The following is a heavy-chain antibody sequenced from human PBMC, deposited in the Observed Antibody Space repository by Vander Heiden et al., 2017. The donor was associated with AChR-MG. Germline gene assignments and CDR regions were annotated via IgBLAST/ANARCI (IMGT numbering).Heavy chain of an antibody. CDR1: GGTFSTYS. Sequence: QAQLVQSGAEVKKPGSSVKVSCEASGGTFSTYSISWVRRAPGQGLEWMGEIMPMFDTANYAPQFQGRVTITADKSTSTVYMELSSLRSEDTAMYYCATHFLGYCSSTNCYTYHPWGQGSLVTVSS. J-gene: IGHJ5*02. CDR3: ATHFLGYCSSTNCYTYHP. V-gene: IGHV1-69*06. CDR2: IMPMFDTA. D-gene: IGHD2-2*02.